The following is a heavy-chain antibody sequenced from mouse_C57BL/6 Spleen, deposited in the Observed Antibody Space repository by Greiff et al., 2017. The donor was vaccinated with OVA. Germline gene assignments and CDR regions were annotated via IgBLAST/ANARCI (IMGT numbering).Heavy chain of an antibody. CDR3: ASFHQLGRFAY. Sequence: EVKLEESGGGLVKPGGSLKLSCAASGFTFSDYGMHWVRQAPEKGLEWVAYISSGSSTIYYADTVKGRFTISRDNAKNTLFLQMTSLRSEDTAMYYCASFHQLGRFAYWGQGTLVTVSA. CDR1: GFTFSDYG. V-gene: IGHV5-17*01. CDR2: ISSGSSTI. D-gene: IGHD4-1*02. J-gene: IGHJ3*01.